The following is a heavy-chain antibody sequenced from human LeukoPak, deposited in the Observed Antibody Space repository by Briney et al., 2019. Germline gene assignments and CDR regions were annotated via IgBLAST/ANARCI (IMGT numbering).Heavy chain of an antibody. CDR2: IYSGGNT. CDR3: ARSPNWDYFEY. CDR1: GFTVNNNY. D-gene: IGHD3-16*01. V-gene: IGHV3-53*01. J-gene: IGHJ4*02. Sequence: PGGSLRLSCAASGFTVNNNYMSWVRQAPGKGLEWVSVIYSGGNTYYADSVKGRFTISRDNSKNTVYLQMNSLRAEDTAMYYCARSPNWDYFEYRGQGTLVTVS.